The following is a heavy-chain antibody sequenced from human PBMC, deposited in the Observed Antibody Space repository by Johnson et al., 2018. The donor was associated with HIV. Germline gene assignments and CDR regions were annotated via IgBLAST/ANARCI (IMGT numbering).Heavy chain of an antibody. Sequence: VLLVESGGALVQPGGSLRLSCAASGFTFTNFWMGWVRQAPGKGLEWVANITPDGSEKFYVDSVKGRFTISRDNAKNSLFLQMTSLTAEDTAVFSCVRGEEGAFDIWGQGTMVTVSS. CDR3: VRGEEGAFDI. V-gene: IGHV3-7*05. J-gene: IGHJ3*02. CDR1: GFTFTNFW. CDR2: ITPDGSEK.